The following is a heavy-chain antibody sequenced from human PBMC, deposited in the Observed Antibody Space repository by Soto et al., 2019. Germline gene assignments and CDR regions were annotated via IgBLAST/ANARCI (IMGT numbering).Heavy chain of an antibody. J-gene: IGHJ6*02. CDR2: INHSGST. D-gene: IGHD3-10*01. CDR1: GGSLSGYH. CDR3: ARSLGSGYYYYYGMDV. Sequence: SETLSLTCGVYGGSLSGYHWSWIRQPPGKGLKWIGEINHSGSTNYNPSLKSRLTISVDTSKNQFSLKLSSVTAADTAVYYCARSLGSGYYYYYGMDVWGQGNTVTVSS. V-gene: IGHV4-34*01.